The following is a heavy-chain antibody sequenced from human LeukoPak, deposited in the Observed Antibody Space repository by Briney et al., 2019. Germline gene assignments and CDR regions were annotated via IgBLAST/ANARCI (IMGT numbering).Heavy chain of an antibody. CDR3: AGDFLEDTQ. D-gene: IGHD2-15*01. J-gene: IGHJ4*02. Sequence: PGGSLRLSCAASGFTFSSYNMNWVRQAPGKGLEWVSYISSSSSTIFYADSVRGRFTISRDNAKNSLYLQMNSLRAEDTAVYYCAGDFLEDTQWGQGTLVTVSS. V-gene: IGHV3-48*01. CDR2: ISSSSSTI. CDR1: GFTFSSYN.